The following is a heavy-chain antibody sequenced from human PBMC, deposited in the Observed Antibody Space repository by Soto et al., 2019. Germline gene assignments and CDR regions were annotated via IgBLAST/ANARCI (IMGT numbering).Heavy chain of an antibody. D-gene: IGHD3-9*01. CDR3: ASERDFYWLSPNFDY. V-gene: IGHV3-30*03. CDR1: GFTFSSYG. J-gene: IGHJ4*02. CDR2: ISYDGSNK. Sequence: QVQLVESGGGVVQPGRSLRLSCAASGFTFSSYGMHWVRQAPGKGLEWVAVISYDGSNKYYADSVKGRFTISRDNSKNTLYLQMNSLRDEDTAVYSCASERDFYWLSPNFDYWGQGTLVTVSS.